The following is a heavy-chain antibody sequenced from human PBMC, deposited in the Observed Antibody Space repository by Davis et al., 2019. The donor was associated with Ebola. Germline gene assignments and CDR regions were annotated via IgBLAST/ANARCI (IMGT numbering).Heavy chain of an antibody. V-gene: IGHV3-21*06. CDR3: VKTRSNWWNDALEI. Sequence: PGGSLRLSCAASGFTFSSYAMSWVRQAPGKGLEWVSSISGSGFYIYYADSVKGRFTISRDNAKNSVYLQMNSLRPEDTAVYYCVKTRSNWWNDALEIWGRGTMVIVSS. CDR2: ISGSGFYI. J-gene: IGHJ3*02. CDR1: GFTFSSYA. D-gene: IGHD2-8*02.